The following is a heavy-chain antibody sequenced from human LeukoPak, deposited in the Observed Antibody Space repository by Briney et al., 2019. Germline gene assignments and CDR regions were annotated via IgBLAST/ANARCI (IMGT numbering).Heavy chain of an antibody. CDR1: GGSISSYY. CDR2: IYTSGST. J-gene: IGHJ4*02. CDR3: ARDRGVLLWFGESPYYFDY. D-gene: IGHD3-10*01. V-gene: IGHV4-4*07. Sequence: SETLSLTCTVSGGSISSYYWSWIRQPAGKGLEWIGRIYTSGSTNYNPSLKSRVTMSVDTSKNQFSLKLSSVTAADTAVYYCARDRGVLLWFGESPYYFDYWGQGTLVTVSS.